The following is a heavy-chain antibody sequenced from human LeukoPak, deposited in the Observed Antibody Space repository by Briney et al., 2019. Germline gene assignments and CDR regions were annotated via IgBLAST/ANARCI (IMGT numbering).Heavy chain of an antibody. CDR1: GFTFSSYG. V-gene: IGHV3-23*01. D-gene: IGHD2-2*01. J-gene: IGHJ6*02. CDR2: ISGSGGST. CDR3: AKDPLGYCSSTSCSGMDV. Sequence: GGSLRLSCAASGFTFSSYGMHWVRQAPGKGLEWVSAISGSGGSTYYADSVKGRFTISRDNSKNTLYLQMNSLRAEDTAVYYCAKDPLGYCSSTSCSGMDVWGQGTTVTVSS.